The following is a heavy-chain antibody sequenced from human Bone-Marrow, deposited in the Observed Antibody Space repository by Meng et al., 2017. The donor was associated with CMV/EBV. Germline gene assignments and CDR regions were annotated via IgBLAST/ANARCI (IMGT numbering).Heavy chain of an antibody. J-gene: IGHJ6*02. Sequence: SLKISCAASGFTFDDYAMHWVRQAPGKGLEWVSGISWNSGSIGYADSVKGRFTISRDNAKNSLYLQMNSLRAEDTGVYYCARDRHYAMDVWGRGTTVTVSS. CDR2: ISWNSGSI. V-gene: IGHV3-9*01. CDR1: GFTFDDYA. CDR3: ARDRHYAMDV.